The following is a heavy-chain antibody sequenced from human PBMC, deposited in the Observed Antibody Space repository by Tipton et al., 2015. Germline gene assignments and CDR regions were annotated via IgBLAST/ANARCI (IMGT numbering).Heavy chain of an antibody. J-gene: IGHJ4*02. Sequence: TLSLTCSVSGGSINSRISYWGWIRQPPGKGLEWIGTIYYGGNTYYNPSLKSRVTISADTSKDQFSLRLTSVTAADTAVYYCARALDYYDSSGYSYYFDSWGQGTLVTVSS. CDR3: ARALDYYDSSGYSYYFDS. CDR2: IYYGGNT. V-gene: IGHV4-39*01. CDR1: GGSINSRISY. D-gene: IGHD3-22*01.